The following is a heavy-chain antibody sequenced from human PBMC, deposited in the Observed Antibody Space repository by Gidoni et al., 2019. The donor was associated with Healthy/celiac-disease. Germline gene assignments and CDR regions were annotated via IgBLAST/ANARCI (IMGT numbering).Heavy chain of an antibody. Sequence: EVQLVESGGGLVQPGGSLRLSCAASGFTFSSYEINWVRQAPGKGLEWVSYISSSGSTIYYADSVKGRFTISRDNAKNSLYLQMNSLRAEDTAVYYCARVAAARVFDYWGQGTLVTVSS. CDR3: ARVAAARVFDY. D-gene: IGHD6-13*01. V-gene: IGHV3-48*03. CDR2: ISSSGSTI. CDR1: GFTFSSYE. J-gene: IGHJ4*02.